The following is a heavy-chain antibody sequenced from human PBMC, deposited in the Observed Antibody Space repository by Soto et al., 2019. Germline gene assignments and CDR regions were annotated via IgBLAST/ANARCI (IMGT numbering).Heavy chain of an antibody. J-gene: IGHJ4*02. CDR3: VRSYDDSNGFSLYQFDY. D-gene: IGHD3-22*01. Sequence: ASVKVSCKASGYTFTSYAMHWVRQAPGQRLEWMGWINAGNGNTKYSQKFQGRVTMTRDTSTSTVYIDMSSLRSEDTAVYYCVRSYDDSNGFSLYQFDYWGQGTRVTVSS. CDR1: GYTFTSYA. CDR2: INAGNGNT. V-gene: IGHV1-3*01.